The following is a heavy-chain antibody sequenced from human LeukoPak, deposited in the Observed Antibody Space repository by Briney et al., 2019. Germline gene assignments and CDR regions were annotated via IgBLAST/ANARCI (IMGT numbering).Heavy chain of an antibody. CDR2: IYPGDSDT. J-gene: IGHJ4*02. CDR1: GYSFTSYW. Sequence: GESLKISCKGSGYSFTSYWIGWVRQMPGKGLEWMGIIYPGDSDTRYSPSFQGQVTISADKSICTAYLQWSSLKASDTAMYYCARASDGYEGKNSALDYWGQGTLVTVSS. D-gene: IGHD5-12*01. CDR3: ARASDGYEGKNSALDY. V-gene: IGHV5-51*01.